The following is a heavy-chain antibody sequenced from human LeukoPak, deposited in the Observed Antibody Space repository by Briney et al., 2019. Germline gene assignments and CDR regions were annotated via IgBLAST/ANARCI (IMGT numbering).Heavy chain of an antibody. D-gene: IGHD6-19*01. CDR1: GFTFSSYE. Sequence: GGSLRLSCAASGFTFSSYEMNWVRQAPGKGLEWVSYISSSGSTIYYADSVKGRFTISRDNAKNSLYLQMNSLRAEDTAVYYCARLYSSGWYGRSPYYMDVWGKGTTVTISS. CDR3: ARLYSSGWYGRSPYYMDV. CDR2: ISSSGSTI. V-gene: IGHV3-48*03. J-gene: IGHJ6*03.